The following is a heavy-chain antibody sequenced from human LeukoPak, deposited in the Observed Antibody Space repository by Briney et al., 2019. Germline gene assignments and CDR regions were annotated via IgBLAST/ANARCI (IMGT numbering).Heavy chain of an antibody. CDR2: IIPIFGTV. Sequence: SVKVSCKASGGTFSSYAISWVRQAPGQGLEWMGGIIPIFGTVNYAQKFQGRVTITADKSTSTAYMELSSLRSEDTAVYYCAIRYSSGWYEIDYWGQGTLVTVSS. CDR1: GGTFSSYA. D-gene: IGHD6-19*01. J-gene: IGHJ4*02. CDR3: AIRYSSGWYEIDY. V-gene: IGHV1-69*06.